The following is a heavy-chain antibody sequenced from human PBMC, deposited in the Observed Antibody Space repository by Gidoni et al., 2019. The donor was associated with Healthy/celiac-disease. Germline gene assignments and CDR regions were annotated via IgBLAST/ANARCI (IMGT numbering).Heavy chain of an antibody. Sequence: EVPLLESGGGLVQPGGSLRLSCAASGFPFSSYAMSWVRQAPGKGLEWVSAISGSGGSTYYADSVKGRFTISRDNSKNTLYLQMNSLRAEDTAVYYCAKPYYYDSSGYAVVFDYWGQGTLVTVSS. CDR3: AKPYYYDSSGYAVVFDY. CDR1: GFPFSSYA. J-gene: IGHJ4*02. V-gene: IGHV3-23*01. CDR2: ISGSGGST. D-gene: IGHD3-22*01.